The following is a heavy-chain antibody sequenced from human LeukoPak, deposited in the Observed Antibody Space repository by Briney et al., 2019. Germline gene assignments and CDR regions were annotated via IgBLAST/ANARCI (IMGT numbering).Heavy chain of an antibody. V-gene: IGHV3-48*01. CDR3: ARGTCSSTSCSMDV. D-gene: IGHD2-2*01. J-gene: IGHJ6*03. CDR2: ISSSSSSI. Sequence: PGGSLRLSCAASGFTFSSYSMNWVRQAPGEGLEWVSYISSSSSSIYYADSVEGRFTISRDNAKHSLYLQMNSLRAEDTAVYYCARGTCSSTSCSMDVWGKGTTVIVSS. CDR1: GFTFSSYS.